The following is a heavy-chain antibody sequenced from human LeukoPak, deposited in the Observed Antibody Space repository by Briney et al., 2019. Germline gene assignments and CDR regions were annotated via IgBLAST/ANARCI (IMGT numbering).Heavy chain of an antibody. D-gene: IGHD4-23*01. CDR2: INHSGST. CDR3: AQYGGNSVYDF. CDR1: GVSFSGYY. V-gene: IGHV4-34*01. Sequence: SETLSLTCAVYGVSFSGYYWSWIRQPPGKGLEWIGEINHSGSTNYNPSLKSRVTISLDTSKNQFSLKLSSVTAADTAVYYCAQYGGNSVYDFWDQGTLVTVSP. J-gene: IGHJ4*02.